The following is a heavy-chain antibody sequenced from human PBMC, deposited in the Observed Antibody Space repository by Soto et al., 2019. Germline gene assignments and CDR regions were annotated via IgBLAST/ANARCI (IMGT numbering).Heavy chain of an antibody. D-gene: IGHD3-3*01. V-gene: IGHV3-7*01. Sequence: EVQLVESWGGLVQPGGSLRLSCAASGFTFSSYWMSWVRQAPGKGLEWVANINQDGSEKYYVESVNGRFTISRDNAKNSLYLQMNSLRAEDTAVYYCARPFWSGPLAGHAEYFQHWGQGTLVNVSS. J-gene: IGHJ1*01. CDR2: INQDGSEK. CDR1: GFTFSSYW. CDR3: ARPFWSGPLAGHAEYFQH.